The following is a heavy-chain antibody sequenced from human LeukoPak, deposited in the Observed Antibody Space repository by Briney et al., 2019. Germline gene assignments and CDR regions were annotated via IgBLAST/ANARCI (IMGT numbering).Heavy chain of an antibody. V-gene: IGHV3-7*01. CDR3: GKVLTVPGRGNSYYSGMDV. CDR2: IKQDGSEK. D-gene: IGHD6-19*01. Sequence: GGSLRLSCAASGFTFSSYWMNWVRQAPGKGLEWVANIKQDGSEKYYVDSVKGRFTVSRDNADNSLYLQMNSLRAEDTAVYYWGKVLTVPGRGNSYYSGMDVGARGTRAT. CDR1: GFTFSSYW. J-gene: IGHJ6*04.